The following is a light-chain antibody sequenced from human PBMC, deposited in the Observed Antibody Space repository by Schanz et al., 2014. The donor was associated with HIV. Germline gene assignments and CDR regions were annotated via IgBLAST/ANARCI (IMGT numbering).Light chain of an antibody. CDR2: GDN. V-gene: IGLV1-40*01. CDR3: QSSDSSLSAVV. CDR1: SSNIGAGFD. Sequence: QFVLTQPPSASGTPGQRVTISCSGSSSNIGAGFDVHWYQQLPGTAPKLLIYGDNSRPSGVPDRFSGSKSGSSASLAITGLQAGDEADYYCQSSDSSLSAVVFGTGTKLTVL. J-gene: IGLJ2*01.